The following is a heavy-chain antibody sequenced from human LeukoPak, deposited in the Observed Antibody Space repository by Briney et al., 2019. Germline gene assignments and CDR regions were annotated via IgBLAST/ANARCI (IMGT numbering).Heavy chain of an antibody. V-gene: IGHV4-30-4*01. CDR1: GGSISSGDYY. J-gene: IGHJ4*02. Sequence: PSQTLSLTCTVSGGSISSGDYYWSWIRQPPGKGLEWIGYIYYSGSTYYNPSLKSRLTISVETSKTQFSLKLSSVTAADTAVYYCARETRYDILTGYFIYYFDYWGQGTLVTVSS. CDR2: IYYSGST. D-gene: IGHD3-9*01. CDR3: ARETRYDILTGYFIYYFDY.